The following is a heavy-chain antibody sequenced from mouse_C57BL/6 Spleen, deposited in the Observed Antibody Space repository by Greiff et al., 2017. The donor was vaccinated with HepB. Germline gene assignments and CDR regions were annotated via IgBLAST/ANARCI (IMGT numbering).Heavy chain of an antibody. CDR2: IDPSDSYT. CDR1: GYTFTSYW. V-gene: IGHV1-69*01. D-gene: IGHD4-1*01. Sequence: QVQLKQPGAELVMPGASVKLSCKASGYTFTSYWMHWVKQRPGQGLEWIGEIDPSDSYTNYNQKFKGKSTLTVDKSSSTAYMQLSSLTSEDSAVYYCAREGESGTLYFDYWGQGTTLTVSS. CDR3: AREGESGTLYFDY. J-gene: IGHJ2*01.